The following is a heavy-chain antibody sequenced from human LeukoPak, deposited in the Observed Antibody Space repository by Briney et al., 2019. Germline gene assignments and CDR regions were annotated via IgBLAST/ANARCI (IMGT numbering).Heavy chain of an antibody. J-gene: IGHJ4*02. CDR1: GFTFSDYY. D-gene: IGHD1-14*01. CDR2: ISNSGRSI. CDR3: AKSGLNRFDY. Sequence: KSGGSLRLSCAASGFTFSDYYMSWIRQAPGKGLEWVADISNSGRSIYYADSVKGRFTISRDNAKNSLYVQINSLRAEDTAVYYCAKSGLNRFDYWGQGTLVTVSS. V-gene: IGHV3-11*01.